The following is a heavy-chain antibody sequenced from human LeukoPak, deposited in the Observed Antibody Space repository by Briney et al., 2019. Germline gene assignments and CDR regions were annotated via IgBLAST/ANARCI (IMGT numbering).Heavy chain of an antibody. D-gene: IGHD5-24*01. CDR1: GGSISSGGFF. CDR2: IYYSGSS. Sequence: SETLSLTCTVSGGSISSGGFFWSWIRQHPGKGLEWIGYIYYSGSSYYNPSLRSRVTISVDTSKNHFSLKLSSVTAADTAVYYCARNRDGYNSFDYWGQGTLVTVSS. V-gene: IGHV4-31*03. J-gene: IGHJ4*02. CDR3: ARNRDGYNSFDY.